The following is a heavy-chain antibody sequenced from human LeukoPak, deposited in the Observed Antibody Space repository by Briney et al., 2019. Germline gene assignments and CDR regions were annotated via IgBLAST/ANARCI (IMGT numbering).Heavy chain of an antibody. CDR1: GGTFSSYA. D-gene: IGHD6-19*01. J-gene: IGHJ4*02. V-gene: IGHV1-69*04. CDR2: IIPILGIA. CDR3: ARDLVAGYYFDY. Sequence: SVTVSCKASGGTFSSYAISWVRQAPGQGLEWMGRIIPILGIANYAQKFQGRVTITADKSTSTAYMELSSLRSEDTAVYYCARDLVAGYYFDYWGQGTLVTVSS.